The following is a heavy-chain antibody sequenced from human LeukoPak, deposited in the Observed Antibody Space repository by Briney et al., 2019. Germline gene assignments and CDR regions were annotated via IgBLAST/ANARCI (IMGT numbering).Heavy chain of an antibody. Sequence: SETLSLTCTVSGGSISSYYWSWIPQPPGKGLEWIGYIYYSGSTNYNPSLKSRVTISVDTSKNQFSLKLSSVTAADTAVYYCARLRVLRYYYYGMDVWGQGTTVTVSS. CDR2: IYYSGST. CDR1: GGSISSYY. J-gene: IGHJ6*02. V-gene: IGHV4-59*08. CDR3: ARLRVLRYYYYGMDV.